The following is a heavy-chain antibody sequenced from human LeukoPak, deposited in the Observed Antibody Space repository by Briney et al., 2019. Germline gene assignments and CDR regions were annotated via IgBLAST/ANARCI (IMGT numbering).Heavy chain of an antibody. CDR2: ISGSDGNT. CDR1: GFTFSSYS. CDR3: AKDRTETTVTIDY. Sequence: GGSLGLSCEASGFTFSSYSMTWVRQAPGKGLEWVSVISGSDGNTYYADSVKGRFTISRDNSKNTLYLQLSSLRAEDTAVYYCAKDRTETTVTIDYWGQGTLVTVSS. V-gene: IGHV3-23*01. D-gene: IGHD4-17*01. J-gene: IGHJ4*02.